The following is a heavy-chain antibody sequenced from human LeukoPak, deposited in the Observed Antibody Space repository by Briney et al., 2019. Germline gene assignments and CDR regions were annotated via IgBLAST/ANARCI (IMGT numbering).Heavy chain of an antibody. CDR2: ISNAGTNR. Sequence: GGSLRLSCAASGFTSSSYGMHWVRQAPGKGLEWVAVISNAGTNRYYADSVKGRFTVSRDNAKNTLYLQMSSLRPEDTAVYYCAKEKYRGYSYGSGDYWGQGTLVTVSS. CDR3: AKEKYRGYSYGSGDY. J-gene: IGHJ4*02. D-gene: IGHD5-18*01. V-gene: IGHV3-30*18. CDR1: GFTSSSYG.